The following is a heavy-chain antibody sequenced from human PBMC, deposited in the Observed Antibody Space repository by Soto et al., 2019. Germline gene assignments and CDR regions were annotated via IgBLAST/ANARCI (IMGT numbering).Heavy chain of an antibody. J-gene: IGHJ4*02. CDR2: INSDGSST. Sequence: EVQLVESGGDLVQPGGSLRLSCAASGFTFSSYWMHWVRQAPGKGLVWVSRINSDGSSTNYADSVKGRFTISRDNAKNTLYLRMNRLRVEDTAVYYCGRGGGSSWYWGQGTLVTVSS. V-gene: IGHV3-74*01. CDR1: GFTFSSYW. CDR3: GRGGGSSWY. D-gene: IGHD2-15*01.